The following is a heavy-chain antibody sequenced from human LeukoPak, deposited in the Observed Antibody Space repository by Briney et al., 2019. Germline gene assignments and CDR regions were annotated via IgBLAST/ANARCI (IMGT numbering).Heavy chain of an antibody. V-gene: IGHV1-2*04. Sequence: GSSVKVSCKASGGTFSSYAISWVRQAPGQGLEWMGWINPNSGGTNYAQKFQGWVTMTRDTSISTAYMELSRLRSDDTAVYYCARDGEMATRAFDIWGQGTMVTVSS. CDR2: INPNSGGT. CDR1: GGTFSSYA. CDR3: ARDGEMATRAFDI. D-gene: IGHD5-24*01. J-gene: IGHJ3*02.